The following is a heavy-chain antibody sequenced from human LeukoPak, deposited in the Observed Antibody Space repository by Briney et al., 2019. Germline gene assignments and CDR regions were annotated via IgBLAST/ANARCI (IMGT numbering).Heavy chain of an antibody. V-gene: IGHV1-18*01. CDR2: ISAYIGNT. CDR3: ARDRVFVDTAIVSPIQYFDY. CDR1: GYTFAGYG. Sequence: ASVKVSCKTSGYTFAGYGISWVRHAPGQGLEWMGWISAYIGNTNYAQKFPGGVTMTTGTSTSTAYMELRSLRSDDTAVYYCARDRVFVDTAIVSPIQYFDYWGQGTLVTVS. D-gene: IGHD5-18*01. J-gene: IGHJ4*02.